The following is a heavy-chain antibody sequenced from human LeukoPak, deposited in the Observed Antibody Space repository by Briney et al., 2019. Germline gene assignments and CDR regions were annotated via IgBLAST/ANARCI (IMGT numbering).Heavy chain of an antibody. D-gene: IGHD3-9*01. V-gene: IGHV3-33*01. CDR3: ARAPDILTGYYYFDY. CDR2: IWYDGSNK. J-gene: IGHJ4*02. Sequence: PGGSLRLSCAASGFTFRSYGMHWVRQAPGKGLEWVAVIWYDGSNKYYADSVKGRFTISRDNAKNSLYLQMNSLRAEDTAVYYCARAPDILTGYYYFDYWGQGTLVTVSS. CDR1: GFTFRSYG.